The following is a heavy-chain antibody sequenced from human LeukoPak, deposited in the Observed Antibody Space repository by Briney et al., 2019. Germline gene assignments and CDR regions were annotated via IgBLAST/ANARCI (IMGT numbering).Heavy chain of an antibody. Sequence: GASVRVSCKASGYTFNNYGISWVRQAPGQGLEWMGWVTSYNGDTNYAQKFQGRVTMTRDTSISTAYMELSRLRSDDTAVYYCARVHLGGVIGGVDYWGQGTLVTVSS. J-gene: IGHJ4*02. CDR1: GYTFNNYG. V-gene: IGHV1-18*01. CDR2: VTSYNGDT. D-gene: IGHD3-16*02. CDR3: ARVHLGGVIGGVDY.